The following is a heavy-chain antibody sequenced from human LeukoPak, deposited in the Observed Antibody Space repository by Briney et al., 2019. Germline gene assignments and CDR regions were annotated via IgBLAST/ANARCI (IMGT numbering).Heavy chain of an antibody. D-gene: IGHD4-11*01. CDR1: GFTFSSYW. Sequence: GGSLRLSCAASGFTFSSYWMHWVRHAPGKGPVWVSRINSDGSSTSYADSVKGRFTISRDNAKNTLYLQMNSLRAEDTAVYYCARAYGTVTLFYWGQGTLVTVSS. CDR3: ARAYGTVTLFY. J-gene: IGHJ4*02. V-gene: IGHV3-74*01. CDR2: INSDGSST.